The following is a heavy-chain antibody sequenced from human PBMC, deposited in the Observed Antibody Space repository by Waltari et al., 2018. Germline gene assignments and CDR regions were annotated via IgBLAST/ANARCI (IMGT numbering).Heavy chain of an antibody. CDR2: INHSGRP. V-gene: IGHV4-34*01. D-gene: IGHD2-15*01. CDR3: ARVGSLRYCSGGSCQSHAFDI. CDR1: GGSFSGYY. Sequence: QVQLQQWGAGLLKPSETLSLTCAVYGGSFSGYYWSWIRQPPGKGLEGIGEINHSGRPNHHPSRRSRLTISVDTSKNQFSLQLSSVTAADTAVYYCARVGSLRYCSGGSCQSHAFDIWGQGTMVTVSS. J-gene: IGHJ3*02.